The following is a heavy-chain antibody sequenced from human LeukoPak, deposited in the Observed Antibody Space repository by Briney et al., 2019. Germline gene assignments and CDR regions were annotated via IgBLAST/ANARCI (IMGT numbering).Heavy chain of an antibody. V-gene: IGHV1-69*05. CDR3: ARVESSGSL. Sequence: SVKVSCKASGGTFSSYAISWVRQAPGQGLEWMGGIIPIFGTANYAQKLQGRVTMTTDTSTSTAYMELRSLRSDDTAVYYCARVESSGSLWGQGTLVTVSS. D-gene: IGHD6-19*01. J-gene: IGHJ4*02. CDR2: IIPIFGTA. CDR1: GGTFSSYA.